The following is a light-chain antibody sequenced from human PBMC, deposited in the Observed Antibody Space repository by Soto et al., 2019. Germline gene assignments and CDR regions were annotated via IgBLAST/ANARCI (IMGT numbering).Light chain of an antibody. CDR2: DVS. J-gene: IGLJ2*01. CDR3: ISYTSTSPVV. Sequence: QSALTQPASVSGSPGQSISISCTGSSSDVGGYNYVSWYQQHPGKAPKLMIYDVSNRPSGVSNRFSGSRSGNTASLTISGLQAEDEAEYYCISYTSTSPVVFGGATQLTV. V-gene: IGLV2-14*01. CDR1: SSDVGGYNY.